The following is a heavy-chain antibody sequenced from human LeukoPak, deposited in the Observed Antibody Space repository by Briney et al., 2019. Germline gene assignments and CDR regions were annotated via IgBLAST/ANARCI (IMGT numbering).Heavy chain of an antibody. CDR3: AELGITMIGGV. Sequence: GGSLRLSCAASEFTFSSYDMNWVRQAPGKGLEWVSYISSSGSTIYYADSVKGRFTISRDNAKNSLYLQMNSLRAEDTAVYYCAELGITMIGGVWGKGTTVTISS. CDR2: ISSSGSTI. V-gene: IGHV3-48*03. D-gene: IGHD3-10*02. CDR1: EFTFSSYD. J-gene: IGHJ6*04.